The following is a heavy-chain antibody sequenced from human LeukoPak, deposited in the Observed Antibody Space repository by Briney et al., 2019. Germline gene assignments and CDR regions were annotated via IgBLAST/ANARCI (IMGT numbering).Heavy chain of an antibody. CDR3: ARGPYDSSRD. CDR1: GGSFSGNY. Sequence: SETLSLTCAVYGGSFSGNYWSWIRQPPGKGLEWIGEINHSGNTNYNPSLKSRVTISVDTSKIQFSLKLSSVTAADTAVYYCARGPYDSSRDWGQGTLVTVSS. J-gene: IGHJ4*02. V-gene: IGHV4-34*01. CDR2: INHSGNT. D-gene: IGHD3-22*01.